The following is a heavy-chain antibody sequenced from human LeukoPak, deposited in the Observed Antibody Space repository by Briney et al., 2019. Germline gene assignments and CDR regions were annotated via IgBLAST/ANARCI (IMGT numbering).Heavy chain of an antibody. CDR2: IHTSGST. CDR1: GGSISGYY. CDR3: ARGGTKAAATFDY. Sequence: PSETLSLTCTVSGGSISGYYWSWIRKPAGKGLEWIGHIHTSGSTNYNPSLKSRVTMSVDTSKNQFSLKLSSVTAADTALYYCARGGTKAAATFDYWGQGNLVTVFS. J-gene: IGHJ4*02. V-gene: IGHV4-4*07. D-gene: IGHD2-15*01.